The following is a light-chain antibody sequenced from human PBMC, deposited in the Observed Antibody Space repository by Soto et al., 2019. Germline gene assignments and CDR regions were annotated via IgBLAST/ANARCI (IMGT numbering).Light chain of an antibody. CDR1: QGISSY. CDR2: AAS. CDR3: QQRNRYPLL. V-gene: IGKV1-9*01. Sequence: IQLTQSPSSLSASVGDRVTITCRASQGISSYLAWYQQKPGKAPKLVIYAASTLQSGVPSRFSGSGSGTDFTLTISSLQPEDFAPYFCQQRNRYPLLFGGGTKVEIK. J-gene: IGKJ4*02.